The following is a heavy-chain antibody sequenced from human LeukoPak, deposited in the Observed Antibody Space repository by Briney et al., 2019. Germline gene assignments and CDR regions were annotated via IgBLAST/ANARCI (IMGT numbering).Heavy chain of an antibody. Sequence: PGGSLRLSCASSGFTFSNYCMHWVRQAPGKGLEGVAVISSDGSNKYYADSVKGRFTISRDNSKTTLYLQMNSLRAEDTAVYYCFFPGVTGKVYWGQGTLVTVSS. D-gene: IGHD1-20*01. CDR2: ISSDGSNK. CDR3: FFPGVTGKVY. J-gene: IGHJ4*02. CDR1: GFTFSNYC. V-gene: IGHV3-30-3*02.